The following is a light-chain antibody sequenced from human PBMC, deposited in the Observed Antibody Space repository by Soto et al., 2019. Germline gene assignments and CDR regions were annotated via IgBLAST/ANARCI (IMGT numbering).Light chain of an antibody. CDR2: GTS. Sequence: EIVLTQSPGTLSLSPGERATLSCRASQGVSSGYLAWFQQKPGQAPRLLIYGTSSRATGIPDSFSGSGSGTDFTLTISRLDPEDFAVYYCHQYGISPFTFGPGTKVDIK. J-gene: IGKJ3*01. CDR3: HQYGISPFT. CDR1: QGVSSGY. V-gene: IGKV3-20*01.